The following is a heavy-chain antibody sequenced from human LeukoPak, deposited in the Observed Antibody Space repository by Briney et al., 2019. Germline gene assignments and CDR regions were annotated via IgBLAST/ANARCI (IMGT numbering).Heavy chain of an antibody. CDR2: IYHSGST. D-gene: IGHD6-13*01. CDR1: GGSISSYY. CDR3: ARGTQQLFDY. V-gene: IGHV4-59*12. J-gene: IGHJ4*02. Sequence: SETLSLTCTVSGGSISSYYWSWVRQPPGKGLEWIGEIYHSGSTNYNPSLKSRVTISVDKSKNQFSLKLSSVTAADTAVYYCARGTQQLFDYWGQGTLVTVSS.